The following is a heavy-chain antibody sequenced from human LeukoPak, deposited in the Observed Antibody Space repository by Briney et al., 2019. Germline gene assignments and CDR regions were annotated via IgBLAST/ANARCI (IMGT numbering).Heavy chain of an antibody. CDR2: TYYRSKWYN. CDR1: GDSVSSNSAA. V-gene: IGHV6-1*01. CDR3: AREVLWFGELPLYNWFDP. Sequence: SQTLSLTCAISGDSVSSNSAAWNWIRQSPSRGLEWLGRTYYRSKWYNDYAVSVKSRITINPDTSKNQFSLQLNSVTPEDTAVYYCAREVLWFGELPLYNWFDPWGQGTLVTVSS. D-gene: IGHD3-10*01. J-gene: IGHJ5*02.